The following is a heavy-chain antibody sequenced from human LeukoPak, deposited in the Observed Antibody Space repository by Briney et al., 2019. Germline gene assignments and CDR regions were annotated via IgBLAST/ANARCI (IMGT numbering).Heavy chain of an antibody. Sequence: LRLSCTASGLIFADYAMNWVRQAPGKGLEWVGIIRSEAYGGTKDYAASVEGIFTLSIYDSKSVAYLQMNTLKTEDTAVYYCTNLGRIYYDTTAPPGNDYWGQGTLVTVSS. CDR2: IRSEAYGGTK. V-gene: IGHV3-49*04. J-gene: IGHJ4*02. CDR3: TNLGRIYYDTTAPPGNDY. D-gene: IGHD3-22*01. CDR1: GLIFADYA.